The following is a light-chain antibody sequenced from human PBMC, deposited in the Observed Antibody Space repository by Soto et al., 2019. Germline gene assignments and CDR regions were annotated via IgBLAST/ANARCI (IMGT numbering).Light chain of an antibody. Sequence: DIQMTQSPSTLSASVGDRVTITCRASQSIRSWLAWYQQKPGKAPKVLIYDASSLESGVPSRFSGSGSGTEFTLTISSLQPDDFASYYCQQYNPYFTFGQGTRLEIK. CDR1: QSIRSW. CDR2: DAS. CDR3: QQYNPYFT. V-gene: IGKV1-5*01. J-gene: IGKJ5*01.